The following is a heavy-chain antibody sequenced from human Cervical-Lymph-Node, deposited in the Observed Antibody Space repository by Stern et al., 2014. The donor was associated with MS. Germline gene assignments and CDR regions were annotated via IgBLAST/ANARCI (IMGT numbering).Heavy chain of an antibody. Sequence: VQLVESGAEVKKPGESLKISCKGSGYSFTANWIAWVRQMPGKGLEWMGIIYPDYSDTRYSPSFQGQVTISADKSISTAYLQWSSLKASDTAMYYCARDYGDYAFDYWGQGTLVTVSS. V-gene: IGHV5-51*01. J-gene: IGHJ4*02. D-gene: IGHD4-17*01. CDR3: ARDYGDYAFDY. CDR1: GYSFTANW. CDR2: IYPDYSDT.